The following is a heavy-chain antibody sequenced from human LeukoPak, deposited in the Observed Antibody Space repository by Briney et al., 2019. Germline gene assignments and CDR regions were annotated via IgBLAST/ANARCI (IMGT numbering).Heavy chain of an antibody. V-gene: IGHV1-46*01. CDR2: INPSGGST. D-gene: IGHD2-21*02. CDR1: GYTFTSYY. J-gene: IGHJ4*02. CDR3: ARGTLIAYCGGDCYGSFDY. Sequence: ASVKVSCKASGYTFTSYYVHWVRQAPGQGLEWMGIINPSGGSTTYAQKFQGRVTMTRDTSTSTAYMELSSLRSEDTAVYYCARGTLIAYCGGDCYGSFDYWGQGTLVTVSS.